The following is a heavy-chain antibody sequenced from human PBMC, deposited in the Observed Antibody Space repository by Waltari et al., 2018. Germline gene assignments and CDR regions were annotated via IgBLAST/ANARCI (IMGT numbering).Heavy chain of an antibody. CDR2: IDNYGSIT. CDR3: ALDLGGYAGS. J-gene: IGHJ4*02. D-gene: IGHD2-2*01. Sequence: EVQLVESGGGLVQPGGSLGLSCSASGFTFENLWMHWFRQVPGQGLVWVSRIDNYGSITTYADSVEGRFTISRDNAKNTLYLQMNSLTVADTALYYCALDLGGYAGSWGQGTMVTVSS. CDR1: GFTFENLW. V-gene: IGHV3-74*01.